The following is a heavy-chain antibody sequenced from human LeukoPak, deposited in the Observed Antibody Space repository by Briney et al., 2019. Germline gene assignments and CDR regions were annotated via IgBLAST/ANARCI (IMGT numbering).Heavy chain of an antibody. D-gene: IGHD6-13*01. J-gene: IGHJ4*02. CDR1: GFTFSSYW. V-gene: IGHV3-7*01. CDR2: INQDGSEK. Sequence: GGSLRLSCAASGFTFSSYWMNWVRQAPGKGLEWVANINQDGSEKYYVDSVKGRFTISRDNAKNSLYLQMNSLRAEDTAVYYCARDPLSSSSFDLWGQGTLVTVSS. CDR3: ARDPLSSSSFDL.